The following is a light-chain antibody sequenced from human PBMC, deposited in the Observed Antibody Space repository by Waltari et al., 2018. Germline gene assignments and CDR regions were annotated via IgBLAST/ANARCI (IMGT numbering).Light chain of an antibody. CDR1: ESVKNN. CDR3: HQYNTLPLT. V-gene: IGKV1-5*03. Sequence: DVQLTHPPSPLSAPVGDRAPITCRASESVKNNLAWYQHQPGKAPKVLVHKASRLESGVPSRFSGSGYGTEFTLTISSLEPDDFATYYCHQYNTLPLTFGGGTKVEIK. J-gene: IGKJ4*01. CDR2: KAS.